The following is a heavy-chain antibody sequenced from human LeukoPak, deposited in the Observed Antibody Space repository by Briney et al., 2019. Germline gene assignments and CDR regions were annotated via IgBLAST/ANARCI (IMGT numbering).Heavy chain of an antibody. D-gene: IGHD3-3*01. CDR1: GFSFSDAW. V-gene: IGHV3-15*01. CDR2: IKTKTSGGTT. CDR3: TTISAIFGVVIPDY. J-gene: IGHJ4*02. Sequence: GESLRLSCGASGFSFSDAWMSWVRQAPGKGLEWIGRIKTKTSGGTTDYIAPVKGRFTISRDDSKNMLCLQMSSLKTEDTAVYYCTTISAIFGVVIPDYWGQGTLVTVSS.